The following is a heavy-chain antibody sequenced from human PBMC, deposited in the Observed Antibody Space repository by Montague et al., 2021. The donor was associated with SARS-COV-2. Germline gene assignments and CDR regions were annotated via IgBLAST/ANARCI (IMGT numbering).Heavy chain of an antibody. Sequence: SETLSLTCTVSGGSISSSSYYWGWIRQPPGKGLEWIGSIYYSGSTYYNPSLKSRVTISVDTSKNQFSLKLSSVTAADTAVYYCARQRREGLVSTPRFFDYWGQGTLVTVSS. CDR1: GGSISSSSYY. CDR3: ARQRREGLVSTPRFFDY. V-gene: IGHV4-39*01. D-gene: IGHD6-19*01. J-gene: IGHJ4*02. CDR2: IYYSGST.